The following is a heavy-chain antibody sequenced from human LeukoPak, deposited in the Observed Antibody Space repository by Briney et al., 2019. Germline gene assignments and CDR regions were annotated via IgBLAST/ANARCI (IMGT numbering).Heavy chain of an antibody. CDR2: ISGSGGST. Sequence: GGSLRLSCAASGFTFSSYGMSWVRQATGKGLEWDSAISGSGGSTYYADSVKGRFTISRDNSKNTLSLQMNSLRAEDAAVYYCAKAPVTTCRGAYCYPFDYWGQRTLVTVSS. J-gene: IGHJ4*02. CDR1: GFTFSSYG. CDR3: AKAPVTTCRGAYCYPFDY. V-gene: IGHV3-23*01. D-gene: IGHD2-21*01.